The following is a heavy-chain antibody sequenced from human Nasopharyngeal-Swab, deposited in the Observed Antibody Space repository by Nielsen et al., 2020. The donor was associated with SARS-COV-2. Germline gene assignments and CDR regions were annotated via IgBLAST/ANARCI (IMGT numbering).Heavy chain of an antibody. CDR2: IYCSGST. J-gene: IGHJ6*02. D-gene: IGHD7-27*01. CDR1: GGSISSSSYY. V-gene: IGHV4-39*07. Sequence: SETLSLTCTVSGGSISSSSYYWGWIRQPPGKGLEWIGSIYCSGSTYYNPSLKSRVTISVDTSKNQFSLKLSSVTAADTAVYYCARGGTRVTGVYYGMDVWGQGTTVTVSS. CDR3: ARGGTRVTGVYYGMDV.